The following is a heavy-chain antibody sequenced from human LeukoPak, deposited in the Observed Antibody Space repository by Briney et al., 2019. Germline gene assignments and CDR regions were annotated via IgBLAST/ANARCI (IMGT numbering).Heavy chain of an antibody. J-gene: IGHJ4*02. CDR3: ASITMVRGVISSDY. CDR1: GGSISSSSYY. V-gene: IGHV4-39*01. D-gene: IGHD3-10*01. Sequence: SETLSLTCTVSGGSISSSSYYWGWIRQPPGKGLEWIGSIYYSGSTYYNPSLKSRVTISVDTSKNQFSLKLSSVTAADTAVYYCASITMVRGVISSDYWGQGTLVTVSS. CDR2: IYYSGST.